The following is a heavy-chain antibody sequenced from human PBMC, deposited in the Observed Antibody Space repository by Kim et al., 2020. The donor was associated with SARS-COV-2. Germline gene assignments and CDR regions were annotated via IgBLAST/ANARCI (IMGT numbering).Heavy chain of an antibody. CDR3: AKDKMATGQWAWGDY. Sequence: GWSLRLSCAASGFTFDDYAMHWVLQAPGKGLEWVSLISGDGGSTYYADSVKGRFTISRDNSKNSLYLQMNSLRTEDTALYYCAKDKMATGQWAWGDYWGQGTLVTVSS. CDR1: GFTFDDYA. CDR2: ISGDGGST. J-gene: IGHJ4*02. V-gene: IGHV3-43*02. D-gene: IGHD5-12*01.